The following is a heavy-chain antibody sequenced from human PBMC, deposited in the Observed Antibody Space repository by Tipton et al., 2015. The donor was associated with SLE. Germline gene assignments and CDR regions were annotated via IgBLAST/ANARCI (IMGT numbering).Heavy chain of an antibody. CDR3: AREGYTDGY. CDR2: IYHSGST. D-gene: IGHD5-18*01. Sequence: TLSLTCAVSGGSIGSGGYSWSWIRQPPGKGLEWIGYIYHSGSTYYNPSLKSRVTISVDRSKNQFSLKLSSVTAADTAVYYCAREGYTDGYWGQGTLVTVSS. CDR1: GGSIGSGGYS. J-gene: IGHJ4*02. V-gene: IGHV4-30-2*01.